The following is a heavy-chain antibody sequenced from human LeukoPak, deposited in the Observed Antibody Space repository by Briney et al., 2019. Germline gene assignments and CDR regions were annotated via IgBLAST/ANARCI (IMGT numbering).Heavy chain of an antibody. CDR1: GYSISSGYY. CDR3: ARLYCSSTSCYRWDASDI. Sequence: SETLSLTCAVSGYSISSGYYWGWIRQPPGKGLEWIGSIYHSGSTYYNPSLKSRVTISVDTSKNQFSLKLSSVTAADTAVYYCARLYCSSTSCYRWDASDIWGQGTMVTVSS. CDR2: IYHSGST. D-gene: IGHD2-2*01. J-gene: IGHJ3*02. V-gene: IGHV4-38-2*01.